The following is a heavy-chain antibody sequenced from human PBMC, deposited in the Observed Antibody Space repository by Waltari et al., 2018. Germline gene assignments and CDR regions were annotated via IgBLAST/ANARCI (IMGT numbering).Heavy chain of an antibody. Sequence: QVQLQQWGAGLLKPSETLSLTGAVYGGSFSGYYWSWTRQPPGTGREWIGEINHSGSTNYNPSLKSRVTISVDTSKNQFSLKLSSVTAADTAVYYCARRSSWYHAFDIWGQGTMVTVSS. D-gene: IGHD6-13*01. V-gene: IGHV4-34*01. CDR3: ARRSSWYHAFDI. CDR1: GGSFSGYY. J-gene: IGHJ3*02. CDR2: INHSGST.